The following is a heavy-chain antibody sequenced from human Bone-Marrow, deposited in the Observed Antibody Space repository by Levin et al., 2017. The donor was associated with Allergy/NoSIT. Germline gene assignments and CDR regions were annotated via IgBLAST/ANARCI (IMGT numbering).Heavy chain of an antibody. CDR3: ASFALGSLYYGLDV. CDR2: ISGSGGRT. Sequence: SCVDSRFTFNTYAMSWVRQGPGRRLEWVSGISGSGGRTHYADSLKGRFIISRDNSKNTLYLQMNSLRAEDTAVYYCASFALGSLYYGLDVWGQGTTVVVSS. V-gene: IGHV3-23*01. J-gene: IGHJ6*02. D-gene: IGHD3-10*01. CDR1: RFTFNTYA.